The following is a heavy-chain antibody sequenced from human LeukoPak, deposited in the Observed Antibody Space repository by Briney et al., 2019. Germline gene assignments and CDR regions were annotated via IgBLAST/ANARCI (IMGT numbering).Heavy chain of an antibody. V-gene: IGHV3-64*01. CDR2: ISSNGGST. CDR3: ARVYLTDPESYYYMDV. CDR1: GFTFSSYA. Sequence: PGGSLRLSCAASGFTFSSYAMHWVRQAPGKGLEYVSAISSNGGSTYYANSVKGRFTISRDNSKNTLYLQMGSLRAEDMAVYYCARVYLTDPESYYYMDVWGKGTTVTVSS. D-gene: IGHD1-14*01. J-gene: IGHJ6*03.